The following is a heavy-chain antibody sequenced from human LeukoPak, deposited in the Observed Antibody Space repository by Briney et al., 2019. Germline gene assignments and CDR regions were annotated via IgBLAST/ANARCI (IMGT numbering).Heavy chain of an antibody. CDR1: GYTFTSYD. CDR3: ARVPGDYGDLEY. D-gene: IGHD4-17*01. J-gene: IGHJ4*02. V-gene: IGHV1-8*01. Sequence: GASVKVSCKASGYTFTSYDINWVRQATGQGLEWMGWMNPNSGNTGYAQKFQGRVTMTRNTSISTAYMELSSLRSEDTAVYYCARVPGDYGDLEYWGQGTLVTVSS. CDR2: MNPNSGNT.